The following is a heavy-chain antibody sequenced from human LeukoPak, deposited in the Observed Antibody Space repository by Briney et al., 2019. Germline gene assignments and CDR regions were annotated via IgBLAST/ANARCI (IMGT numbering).Heavy chain of an antibody. CDR2: IYYSGRT. CDR1: GGSTSNSNYY. CDR3: ARARVGATSDVGLDI. D-gene: IGHD1-26*01. J-gene: IGHJ3*02. Sequence: PSETLSLTCTVSGGSTSNSNYYWGWIRQPPGKGLEWIGSIYYSGRTYYKSSLKSRVTISVDTSKNQFSLKLSSVTAADTAVYYCARARVGATSDVGLDIWGQGTMVTVSS. V-gene: IGHV4-39*01.